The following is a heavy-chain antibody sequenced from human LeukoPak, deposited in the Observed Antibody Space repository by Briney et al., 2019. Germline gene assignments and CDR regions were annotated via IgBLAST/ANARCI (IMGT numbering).Heavy chain of an antibody. CDR1: GFTFSSYG. D-gene: IGHD2-2*01. J-gene: IGHJ4*02. CDR2: ISYDGSNK. V-gene: IGHV3-30*18. CDR3: AKARDIVVVPAACDY. Sequence: PGGSLRLSCAASGFTFSSYGMHWVRQAPGKGLEWVAVISYDGSNKYYADSVKGRFTISRHNSKNTLYLQMNSLRAEDTAVYYCAKARDIVVVPAACDYWGQGTLVTVSS.